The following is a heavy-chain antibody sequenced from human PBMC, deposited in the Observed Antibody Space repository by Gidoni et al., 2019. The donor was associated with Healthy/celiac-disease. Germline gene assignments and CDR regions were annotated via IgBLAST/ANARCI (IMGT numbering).Heavy chain of an antibody. CDR3: ARRPGIVVVPAAPPPPNFDY. D-gene: IGHD2-2*01. V-gene: IGHV5-51*01. CDR1: GYSFTSSW. J-gene: IGHJ4*02. CDR2: IYPGDSDT. Sequence: EVQLVQSGAEVKKPGESLKISCKGSGYSFTSSWLGWVRQMPGKGLEWMGLIYPGDSDTRYRPSFQGQVTISADKSISTAYLQWSSLKASDTAMYYCARRPGIVVVPAAPPPPNFDYWGQGTLVTVSS.